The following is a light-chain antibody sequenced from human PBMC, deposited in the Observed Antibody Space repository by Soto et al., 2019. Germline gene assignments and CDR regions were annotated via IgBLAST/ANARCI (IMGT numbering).Light chain of an antibody. CDR3: QQTYSTPRT. CDR1: QNISSY. CDR2: TTS. Sequence: DIQMAQSPSSLSASVGDRVTISCRSSQNISSYLNWYQQQPGKAPKLLIYTTSSLQNGVPLRFSGSGSGTDFTLTITSLQPEDFVTYYCQQTYSTPRTFGQGTKVDIK. J-gene: IGKJ1*01. V-gene: IGKV1-39*01.